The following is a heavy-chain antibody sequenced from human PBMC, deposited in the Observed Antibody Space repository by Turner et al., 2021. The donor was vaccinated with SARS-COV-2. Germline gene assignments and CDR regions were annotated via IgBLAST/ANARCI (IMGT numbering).Heavy chain of an antibody. D-gene: IGHD6-19*01. Sequence: QLQLQESGPGLVKPSETLSLTCTVSGGSLSSSSYHWGWIRQPPGKGLEWIGSIYYSGSTYYNPSLKSRVTISVDTSKNQFSLKLNSVTAADTAVYYCASPGGNSGWFFAYDIWGQGTMVTVSS. J-gene: IGHJ3*02. CDR2: IYYSGST. CDR3: ASPGGNSGWFFAYDI. V-gene: IGHV4-39*01. CDR1: GGSLSSSSYH.